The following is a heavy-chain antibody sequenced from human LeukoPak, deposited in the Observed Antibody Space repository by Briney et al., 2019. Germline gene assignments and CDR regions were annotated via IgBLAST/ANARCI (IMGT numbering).Heavy chain of an antibody. CDR1: GFTFSRYA. CDR3: AKEIDSSWQD. Sequence: GGSLRLSCAASGFTFSRYAMTWVRQAPGKGLEWASSLSDDSRRIYYADSVKGRFSISRDNSRNTLYLQLNSLRAEDTAIYYCAKEIDSSWQDWGQGTLVTVSS. D-gene: IGHD6-13*01. V-gene: IGHV3-23*01. J-gene: IGHJ4*02. CDR2: LSDDSRRI.